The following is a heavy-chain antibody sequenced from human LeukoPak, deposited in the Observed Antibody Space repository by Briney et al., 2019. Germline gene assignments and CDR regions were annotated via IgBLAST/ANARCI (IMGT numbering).Heavy chain of an antibody. Sequence: GGSLRLSCAASGFTFSSYAMSWVRQAPGKGLGWVSAISGSGGSTHYADSVKGRFTISRDNSKNTLYVQMNSLRAEDTAVYYCAKDGGSGYYYFDYWGQGTLVTVSS. CDR2: ISGSGGST. J-gene: IGHJ4*02. D-gene: IGHD3-22*01. CDR1: GFTFSSYA. V-gene: IGHV3-23*01. CDR3: AKDGGSGYYYFDY.